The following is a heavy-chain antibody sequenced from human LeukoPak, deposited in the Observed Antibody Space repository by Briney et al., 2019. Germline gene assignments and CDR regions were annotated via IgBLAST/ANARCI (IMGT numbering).Heavy chain of an antibody. CDR1: GFTFSSYA. J-gene: IGHJ5*02. CDR2: INHSGST. CDR3: ARGRWFDP. V-gene: IGHV4-34*01. Sequence: KSGGSLRLSCAASGFTFSSYAMSWVRQPPGKGLEWIGEINHSGSTNYNPSLKSRVTISVDTSKNQFSLKLSSVTAADTAVYYCARGRWFDPWGQGTLVTVSS.